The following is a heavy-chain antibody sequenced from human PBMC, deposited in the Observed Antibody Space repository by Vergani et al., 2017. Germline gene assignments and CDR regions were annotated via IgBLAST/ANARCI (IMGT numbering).Heavy chain of an antibody. CDR2: INHSGST. J-gene: IGHJ5*02. CDR3: ARGGRATVVTPVVFWFDP. CDR1: GGSFSGYY. V-gene: IGHV4-34*01. Sequence: QVQLQQWGAGLLKPSETLSLTCAVFGGSFSGYYWSWIRPPPGKGLEWIGEINHSGSTNYNPSLKSRVTISVDTSKNQFSLKLSSVPAADTAVYYCARGGRATVVTPVVFWFDPWGQGTLVTVSS. D-gene: IGHD4-23*01.